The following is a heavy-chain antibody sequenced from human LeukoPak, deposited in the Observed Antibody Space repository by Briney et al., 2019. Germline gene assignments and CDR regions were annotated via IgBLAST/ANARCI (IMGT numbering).Heavy chain of an antibody. D-gene: IGHD3-10*01. J-gene: IGHJ4*02. CDR2: INPNSGGT. V-gene: IGHV1-2*02. CDR1: GYTFTSYD. Sequence: GASVKVSCKASGYTFTSYDINWVRQATGQGLEWMGWINPNSGGTNYAQKFQGRVTMTRDTSISTAYMELSRLGSDDTAVYYCARDRVLLWFGEYDWGQGTLVTVSS. CDR3: ARDRVLLWFGEYD.